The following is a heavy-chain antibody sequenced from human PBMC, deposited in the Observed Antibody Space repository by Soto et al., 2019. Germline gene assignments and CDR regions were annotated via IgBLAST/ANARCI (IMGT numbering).Heavy chain of an antibody. V-gene: IGHV1-46*01. CDR1: GYTFTSYY. Sequence: ASVKVSCKASGYTFTSYYMHWVRQAPGQGLEWMGIINPSGGSTSYAQKFQGRVTMTRDTSTSTVYMELSSLRSEDTAVYYCARELRITMVRGVIISPYWGQGTLVTVS. CDR3: ARELRITMVRGVIISPY. D-gene: IGHD3-10*01. CDR2: INPSGGST. J-gene: IGHJ4*02.